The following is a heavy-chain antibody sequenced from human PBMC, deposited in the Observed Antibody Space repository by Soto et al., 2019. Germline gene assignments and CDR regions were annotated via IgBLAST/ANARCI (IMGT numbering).Heavy chain of an antibody. Sequence: SLKISCKGSGYSFTSYWIGWVRQMPGKGLEWMGIIYPGDSDTRYSPSFQGQVTISADKSISTAYLQWSSLKASDTAMYYCARDISGGASYYYYYGMDVWGQGTTVTVSS. CDR2: IYPGDSDT. V-gene: IGHV5-51*01. J-gene: IGHJ6*02. CDR1: GYSFTSYW. CDR3: ARDISGGASYYYYYGMDV. D-gene: IGHD2-15*01.